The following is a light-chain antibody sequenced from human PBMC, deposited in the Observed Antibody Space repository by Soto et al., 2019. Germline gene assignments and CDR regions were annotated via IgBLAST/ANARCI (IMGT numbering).Light chain of an antibody. V-gene: IGLV2-8*01. CDR2: EVS. Sequence: QSALTQPPSASGSPGQSVTIPCTGTSSDVGGYNSVSWYQQHPGKVPKLMIYEVSKRPSGVPDRFSGSKSVNTASLTVSGLSDEDAADYCAGCYEGRNDLVFGGGTKLTVL. CDR1: SSDVGGYNS. CDR3: GCYEGRNDLV. J-gene: IGLJ2*01.